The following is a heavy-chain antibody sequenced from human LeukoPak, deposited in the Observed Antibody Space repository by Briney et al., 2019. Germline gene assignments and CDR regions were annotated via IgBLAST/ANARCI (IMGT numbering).Heavy chain of an antibody. CDR2: MTPKSGDT. Sequence: ASVKVSCKASGYTFNNFDIDWIRQAPGQGLEWMGSMTPKSGDTDLAQKFQGRVTMTRDTSLNTAYLAVSSLTSDDTAVYYCARGHNYGSGESVAWAYWGQGTLVIVSS. V-gene: IGHV1-8*02. D-gene: IGHD3-10*01. J-gene: IGHJ4*02. CDR1: GYTFNNFD. CDR3: ARGHNYGSGESVAWAY.